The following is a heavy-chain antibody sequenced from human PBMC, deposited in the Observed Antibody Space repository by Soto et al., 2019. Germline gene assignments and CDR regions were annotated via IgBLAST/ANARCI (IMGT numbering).Heavy chain of an antibody. V-gene: IGHV3-30-3*01. CDR3: ARDYVQLTPGDAFDI. J-gene: IGHJ3*02. CDR2: ISYDGSNK. CDR1: GFTFSSYA. Sequence: LGGSLRLSCAASGFTFSSYAMHWVRQAPGKGLEWVAVISYDGSNKYYANSVKGRFTISRDNSKNTLYLQMNSPRAEDTAVYYCARDYVQLTPGDAFDIWGQGTMVTVSS. D-gene: IGHD3-16*01.